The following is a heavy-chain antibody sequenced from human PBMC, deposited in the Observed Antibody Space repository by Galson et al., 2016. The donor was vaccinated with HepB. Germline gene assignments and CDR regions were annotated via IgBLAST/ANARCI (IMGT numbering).Heavy chain of an antibody. D-gene: IGHD1-26*01. Sequence: SLRLSCAASGFILSSYWMHWVRQVPGKGLQWVSRINDNDGSFTDYADAVRGRFTISRDTAKNTLYLQMNSLRGEDTAVYYCARGLAGAYDLWGQGTLVIVSS. CDR1: GFILSSYW. V-gene: IGHV3-74*01. J-gene: IGHJ5*02. CDR3: ARGLAGAYDL. CDR2: INDNDGSFT.